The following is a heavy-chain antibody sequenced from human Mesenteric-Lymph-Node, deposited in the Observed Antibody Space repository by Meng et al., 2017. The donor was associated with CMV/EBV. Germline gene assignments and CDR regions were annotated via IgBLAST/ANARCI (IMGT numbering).Heavy chain of an antibody. D-gene: IGHD5-18*01. Sequence: SCQASGYTFTSYGISWVRQAPGQGLEWMGWISAYNGNTNYAQKLQGRVTMTTDTSTSTAYMELRSLRSDDTAAYYCARRGYSYDLDYWGQGTLVTVSS. CDR3: ARRGYSYDLDY. CDR1: GYTFTSYG. CDR2: ISAYNGNT. V-gene: IGHV1-18*04. J-gene: IGHJ4*02.